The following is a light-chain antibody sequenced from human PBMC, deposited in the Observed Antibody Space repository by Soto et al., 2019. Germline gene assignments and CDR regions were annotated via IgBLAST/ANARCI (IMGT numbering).Light chain of an antibody. Sequence: QSVLTQPASVSGSPGQSITISCTGTSSDAGGYNYVSWYQQHPGKAPKLMIYDVSNRPSGVSNRFSGSKSGNTASLTISGRQAEDEADYYCSSYTSSSTLGVVFGGGTKLTVL. V-gene: IGLV2-14*01. CDR1: SSDAGGYNY. CDR3: SSYTSSSTLGVV. J-gene: IGLJ2*01. CDR2: DVS.